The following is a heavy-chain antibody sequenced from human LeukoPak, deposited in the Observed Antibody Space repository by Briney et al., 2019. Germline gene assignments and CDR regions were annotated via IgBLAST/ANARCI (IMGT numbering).Heavy chain of an antibody. CDR1: GGSISSYY. D-gene: IGHD1-26*01. Sequence: SETLSLTCTVSGGSISSYYWGWIRQPPGKGLEWIGSIFYSGSTYDNPSLKSRVTISLDTSKNQFSLKLSSVTAADTAVYYCASFIVGATPLGFDAFDIWGQGTMVTVSS. J-gene: IGHJ3*02. V-gene: IGHV4-39*07. CDR2: IFYSGST. CDR3: ASFIVGATPLGFDAFDI.